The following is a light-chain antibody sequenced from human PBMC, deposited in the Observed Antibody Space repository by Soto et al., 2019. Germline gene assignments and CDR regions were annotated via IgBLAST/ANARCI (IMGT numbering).Light chain of an antibody. CDR2: DAS. V-gene: IGKV3-11*01. CDR1: QSDRTS. Sequence: EVVLTQSPATLSLSPGKRATLSCRASQSDRTSLAWYQHKPGQAPRLVIYDASLRANGVPARFGGSGSGTDFTLTINSLEPEDFAVYYCQQRNVWPPITFGQGTRLEIK. CDR3: QQRNVWPPIT. J-gene: IGKJ5*01.